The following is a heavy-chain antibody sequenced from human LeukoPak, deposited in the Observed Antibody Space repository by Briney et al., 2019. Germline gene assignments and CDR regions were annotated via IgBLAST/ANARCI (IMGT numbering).Heavy chain of an antibody. CDR1: GYTFTGYY. Sequence: ASVKVSCKASGYTFTGYYMRWVRQAPGQGLEWMGWINPNSGDTNYAQKFQGRVTMTRDTSISTAYMELSRLRSDDTAVYYCARDGVDGYDLSYGMDVWGQGTTVTVSS. CDR3: ARDGVDGYDLSYGMDV. J-gene: IGHJ6*02. D-gene: IGHD5-12*01. V-gene: IGHV1-2*02. CDR2: INPNSGDT.